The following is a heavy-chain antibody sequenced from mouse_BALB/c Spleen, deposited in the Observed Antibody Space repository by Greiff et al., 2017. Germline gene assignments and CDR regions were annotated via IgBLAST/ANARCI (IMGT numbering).Heavy chain of an antibody. V-gene: IGHV3-2*02. J-gene: IGHJ3*01. CDR3: ARSGGYGNYSFAY. Sequence: EVHLVESGPGLVKPSQSLSLTCTVTGYSITSDYAWNWIRQFPGNKLEWMGYISYSGSTSYNPSLKSRISITRDTSKNQFFLQLNSVTTEDTATYYCARSGGYGNYSFAYWGQGTLVTVSA. CDR2: ISYSGST. D-gene: IGHD2-1*01. CDR1: GYSITSDYA.